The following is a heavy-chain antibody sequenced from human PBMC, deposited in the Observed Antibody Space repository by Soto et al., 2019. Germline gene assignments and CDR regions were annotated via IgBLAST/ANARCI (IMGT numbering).Heavy chain of an antibody. Sequence: SETLSLTCAVSCGSISSGGYSWSWIRQPPGKGLEWIGYIYHSGSTYYNPSLKSRVTISVDRSKNQFSLKLSSVTAADTAVYYCARAEATYDFWSGYPQLGGMDVWGQGTTVTVSS. CDR3: ARAEATYDFWSGYPQLGGMDV. CDR2: IYHSGST. J-gene: IGHJ6*02. D-gene: IGHD3-3*01. CDR1: CGSISSGGYS. V-gene: IGHV4-30-2*01.